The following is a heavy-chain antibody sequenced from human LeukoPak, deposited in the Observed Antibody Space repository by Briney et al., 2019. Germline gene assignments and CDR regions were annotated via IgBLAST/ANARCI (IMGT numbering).Heavy chain of an antibody. J-gene: IGHJ4*02. CDR2: ISYDGSKK. CDR1: GSNIRGYA. CDR3: AKDRHFFASRTYGVDY. Sequence: GGSLRLSCAASGSNIRGYAMHWVRQAPGKGLEWVTLISYDGSKKYYVDSVRGRFTISRDGSKNTLYLQMHSLRAEDTAVYYCAKDRHFFASRTYGVDYWGQGTLVTVSS. V-gene: IGHV3-30*18. D-gene: IGHD2/OR15-2a*01.